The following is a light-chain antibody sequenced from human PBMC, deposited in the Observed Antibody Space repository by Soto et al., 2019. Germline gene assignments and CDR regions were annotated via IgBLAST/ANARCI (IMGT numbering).Light chain of an antibody. V-gene: IGLV2-14*03. CDR3: RSYARRSTWV. CDR2: DVS. CDR1: SSDVGGYNF. Sequence: QSALTQPASVSVSPGQSITISCTGTSSDVGGYNFVSWYQQHPGKAPKLMIYDVSNRPSGVSNRFAGSKSGNTASLTISGLQAEDEADYYCRSYARRSTWVFGGGTKLTVL. J-gene: IGLJ3*02.